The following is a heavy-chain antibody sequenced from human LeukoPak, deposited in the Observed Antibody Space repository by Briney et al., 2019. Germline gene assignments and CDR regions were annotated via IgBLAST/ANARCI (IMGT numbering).Heavy chain of an antibody. V-gene: IGHV3-21*01. CDR2: ISGSNSYI. CDR1: GFTFSSYT. CDR3: ARALTTLTYEGY. D-gene: IGHD1-1*01. J-gene: IGHJ4*02. Sequence: PXXSLRLSCAASGFTFSSYTMHWIRQAPGKGLEWVSSISGSNSYIFYADSVKGRFTVSRDNAKDSLYLQMNSLRAEDTAVYYCARALTTLTYEGYWGQGTLVTVSS.